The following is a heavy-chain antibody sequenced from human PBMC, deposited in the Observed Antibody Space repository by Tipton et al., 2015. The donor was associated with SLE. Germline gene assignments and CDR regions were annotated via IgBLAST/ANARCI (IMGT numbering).Heavy chain of an antibody. CDR2: IWYDGSNK. CDR1: GFTFSSYG. D-gene: IGHD6-13*01. J-gene: IGHJ4*02. V-gene: IGHV3-33*01. Sequence: SLRLSCAASGFTFSSYGMHWVRQAPGKGLEWVAVIWYDGSNKYYADSVKGRFTISRDNSKNTLYLQMNSLRAEDTAVYYCAGEGGGEQQLVRPLDYWGQGSLVTVSS. CDR3: AGEGGGEQQLVRPLDY.